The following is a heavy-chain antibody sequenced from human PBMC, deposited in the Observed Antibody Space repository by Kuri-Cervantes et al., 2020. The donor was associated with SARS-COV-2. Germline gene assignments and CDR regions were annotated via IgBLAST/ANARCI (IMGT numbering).Heavy chain of an antibody. CDR3: ATSLKSLAYCSGGSCYHIDY. J-gene: IGHJ4*02. Sequence: ASVKVSCKASGYTFTAYYMHWVRQAPGQGLEWMGWINPNRGGANYAQKFQGRVTMTRDTSISTVYMDLSRLRSDDTALYYCATSLKSLAYCSGGSCYHIDYWGQGTLVTVSS. D-gene: IGHD2-15*01. V-gene: IGHV1-2*02. CDR2: INPNRGGA. CDR1: GYTFTAYY.